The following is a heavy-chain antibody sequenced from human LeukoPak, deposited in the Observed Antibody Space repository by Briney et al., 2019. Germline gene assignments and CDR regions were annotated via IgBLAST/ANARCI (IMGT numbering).Heavy chain of an antibody. D-gene: IGHD3-16*01. CDR1: GFTFSSYG. CDR3: AKTSNVLIGGGFFDY. V-gene: IGHV3-30*02. Sequence: PGGSLRLSCAASGFTFSSYGMHWVRQAPGKGLEWVAFTRYDGSNKYYADSVKGRFTISRDNSKNTLYLQMNSLRAEDTAVYYCAKTSNVLIGGGFFDYWGQGTLVTVSS. CDR2: TRYDGSNK. J-gene: IGHJ4*02.